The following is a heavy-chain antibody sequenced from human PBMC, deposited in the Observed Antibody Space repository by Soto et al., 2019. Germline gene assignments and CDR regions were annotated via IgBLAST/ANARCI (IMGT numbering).Heavy chain of an antibody. CDR3: ARDGPMAGSYYYYYYGMDV. J-gene: IGHJ6*02. D-gene: IGHD6-19*01. Sequence: GGSLRLSCAASGFTVSSNYMSWVRQAPGKGLEWVSVIYSGGSTYYADSVKGRFTISRDNSKNTLYLQMNSLRAEDTAVYYCARDGPMAGSYYYYYYGMDVWGQGTTVTVSS. CDR2: IYSGGST. CDR1: GFTVSSNY. V-gene: IGHV3-53*01.